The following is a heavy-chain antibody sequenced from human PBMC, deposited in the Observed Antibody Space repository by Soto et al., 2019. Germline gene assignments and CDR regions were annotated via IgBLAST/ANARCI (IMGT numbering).Heavy chain of an antibody. V-gene: IGHV1-46*01. Sequence: QVQLVQSGAEVREPGASVKVSCKASGYTFTSYYMHWVRQAPGQGLEWLGIIRPSGGGTQYAQKFHSRVTMTRDPSTSTVYMELSSVRSEDTAVYYCTREPPETYYFDYWGQGTLVTVSS. CDR3: TREPPETYYFDY. CDR2: IRPSGGGT. J-gene: IGHJ4*02. CDR1: GYTFTSYY.